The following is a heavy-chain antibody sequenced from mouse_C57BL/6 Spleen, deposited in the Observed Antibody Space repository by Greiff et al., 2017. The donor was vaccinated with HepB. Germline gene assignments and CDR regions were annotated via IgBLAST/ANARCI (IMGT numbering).Heavy chain of an antibody. CDR3: ARDEHYDGSSHSYWYFDV. V-gene: IGHV1-80*01. CDR1: GYAFSSYW. J-gene: IGHJ1*03. CDR2: IYPGDGDT. Sequence: QVQLQQSGAELVKPGASVKISCKASGYAFSSYWMNWVKQRPGKGLEWIGQIYPGDGDTNYNGKFKGKATLTADKSSSTAYMQLSSLTSEDSAVYFCARDEHYDGSSHSYWYFDVWGTGTTVTVSS. D-gene: IGHD1-1*01.